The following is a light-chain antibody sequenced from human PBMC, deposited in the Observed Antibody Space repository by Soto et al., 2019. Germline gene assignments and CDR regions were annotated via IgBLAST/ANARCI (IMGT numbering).Light chain of an antibody. CDR2: EDT. CDR1: NSDVGTYNL. V-gene: IGLV2-23*01. Sequence: QSALTQPASVSGSPGQSITISCTGTNSDVGTYNLVSWYQHHPGKAPKLIIHEDTKRPSGVSYRFSGSKSGNTTSLKLSGLKAEDEADYYCCSYAGSSTWVFGGGTKLTVL. J-gene: IGLJ3*02. CDR3: CSYAGSSTWV.